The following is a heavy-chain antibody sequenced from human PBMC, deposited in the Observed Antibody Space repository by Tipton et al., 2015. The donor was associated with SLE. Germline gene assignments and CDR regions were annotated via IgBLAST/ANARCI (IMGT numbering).Heavy chain of an antibody. D-gene: IGHD5-24*01. CDR2: INYSGRT. CDR1: GGSISGSSYY. CDR3: ARSRDKATDSFDV. J-gene: IGHJ3*01. V-gene: IGHV4-39*07. Sequence: TLSLTCTVSGGSISGSSYYWGWIRQPPGEGLEWIGSINYSGRTHYNPSLKSRVTISVDTSKNQFSLRLSSVTAADTAVYYCARSRDKATDSFDVWGQGTMVTVSS.